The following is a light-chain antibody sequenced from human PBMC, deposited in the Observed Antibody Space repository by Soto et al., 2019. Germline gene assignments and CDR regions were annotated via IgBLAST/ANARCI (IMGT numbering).Light chain of an antibody. V-gene: IGKV3-11*01. CDR2: DAS. J-gene: IGKJ3*01. Sequence: EIVLTQSPATLSLSPGERATLSCSARQSVGSFLAWSQQKSGKTPRLLIYDASNRATGIPARFSGSGSGTDFTLTISSLEPEDFAVYYCQHRSNWLGTFGPGTKVDIK. CDR3: QHRSNWLGT. CDR1: QSVGSF.